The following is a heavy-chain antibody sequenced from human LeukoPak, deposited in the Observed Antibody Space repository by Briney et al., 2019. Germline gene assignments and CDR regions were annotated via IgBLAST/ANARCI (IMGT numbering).Heavy chain of an antibody. CDR3: ARMAGTANFDY. D-gene: IGHD6-19*01. CDR2: ISSSSSYI. J-gene: IGHJ4*02. Sequence: AGGSLRLSCAASGFTFSSYSMNWGRQAPGKGLEWVSSISSSSSYIYYADSVKGRFTISRDNAKNSLYLQMNSLRAEDTAVYYCARMAGTANFDYWGQGALVTVSS. V-gene: IGHV3-21*01. CDR1: GFTFSSYS.